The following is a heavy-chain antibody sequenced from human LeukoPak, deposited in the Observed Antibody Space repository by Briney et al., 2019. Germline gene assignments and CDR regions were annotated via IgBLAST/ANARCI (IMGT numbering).Heavy chain of an antibody. CDR1: GGSISSGDYY. V-gene: IGHV4-30-4*08. CDR2: IYYSGST. CDR3: ARALNDFWSGYRANWFDP. J-gene: IGHJ5*02. D-gene: IGHD3-3*01. Sequence: SETLSLTCTVSGGSISSGDYYWSWIRQPPGKGLEWIGYIYYSGSTYYNPSLKSRVTISVDTSKNQFSLKLSSVTAADTAVYYCARALNDFWSGYRANWFDPWGQGTLVTVSS.